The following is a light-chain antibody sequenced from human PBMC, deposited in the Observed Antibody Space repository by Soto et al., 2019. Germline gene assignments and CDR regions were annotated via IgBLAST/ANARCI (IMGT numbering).Light chain of an antibody. V-gene: IGKV1-39*01. CDR3: QQSYSTPIT. CDR1: QTISSY. CDR2: VAS. J-gene: IGKJ5*01. Sequence: IQMTQSPSSLSASVGDRVTITCRASQTISSYLNWYQQKPGKAPKLLLYVASSLQGVVPSRFSGSGSGTDFTLTIGSLQPDDFATYYCQQSYSTPITFGQGTRLEIK.